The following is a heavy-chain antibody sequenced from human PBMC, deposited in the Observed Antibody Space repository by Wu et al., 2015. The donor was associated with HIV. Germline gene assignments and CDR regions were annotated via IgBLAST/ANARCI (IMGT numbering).Heavy chain of an antibody. CDR2: INPSGGST. CDR1: GYTFTSYY. CDR3: ARAYCSSTSCYYGYFDY. D-gene: IGHD2-2*01. V-gene: IGHV1-46*03. J-gene: IGHJ4*02. Sequence: QVQLVQSGAEVKKPGASVKVSCKASGYTFTSYYMHWVRQAPGQGLEWMGIINPSGGSTSYAQKFQGRVTMTRDTSTSTVYMELSSLRSEDTAVYYCARAYCSSTSCYYGYFDYWGHGNPGHRLL.